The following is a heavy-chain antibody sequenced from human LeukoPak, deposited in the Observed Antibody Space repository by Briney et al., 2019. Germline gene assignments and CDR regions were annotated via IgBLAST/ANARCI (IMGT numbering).Heavy chain of an antibody. CDR1: GGSISSYY. Sequence: PSETLSLTCTVSGGSISSYYWSWIRQPAGKGLEWIGRIHTSGSTDYNPSLESRVTMSVDTSKNQFSLKLSSVTAADTAVYYCAREGLMTARPFVSIDYWGQGTLVTVSS. J-gene: IGHJ4*02. CDR2: IHTSGST. CDR3: AREGLMTARPFVSIDY. D-gene: IGHD6-6*01. V-gene: IGHV4-4*07.